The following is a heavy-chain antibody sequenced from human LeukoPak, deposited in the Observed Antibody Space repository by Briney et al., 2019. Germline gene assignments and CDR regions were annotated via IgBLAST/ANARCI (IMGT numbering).Heavy chain of an antibody. V-gene: IGHV1-69*13. D-gene: IGHD3-22*01. J-gene: IGHJ3*02. Sequence: ASVKVSCKASGGTFSSYAISWVGQAPGQGLEWMGGIIPIFGTANYVQKFQGRVTITADESTSTAYMELSSLRSEDTAVYYCARGYYDSSGHYDAFDIWGQGTMVTVSS. CDR2: IIPIFGTA. CDR3: ARGYYDSSGHYDAFDI. CDR1: GGTFSSYA.